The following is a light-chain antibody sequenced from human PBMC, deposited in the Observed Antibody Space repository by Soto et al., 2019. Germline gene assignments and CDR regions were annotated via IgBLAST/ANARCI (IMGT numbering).Light chain of an antibody. CDR3: QQYGDSRLT. CDR1: QSISSSY. Sequence: ENGLTQSPGTLSLSPGERATLSCRASQSISSSYLAWYQQKPGQTPRLLIYHASNRATGIPDRFSGSGSGTAFNLTISSREPEDFAVYYCQQYGDSRLTFGGGTEVEIK. V-gene: IGKV3-20*01. J-gene: IGKJ4*01. CDR2: HAS.